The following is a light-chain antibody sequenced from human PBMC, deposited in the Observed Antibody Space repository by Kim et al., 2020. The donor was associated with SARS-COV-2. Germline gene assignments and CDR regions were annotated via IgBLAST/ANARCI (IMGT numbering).Light chain of an antibody. CDR3: QHRSNWPLT. CDR1: QSVSSY. CDR2: DAS. Sequence: EIVLTQSPATLSLSPGERATLSCRASQSVSSYLAWYQQKPGQPPRLLIYDASNRASGIPARFSGSGSGTDFTLTISSLEPEDFAVYYCQHRSNWPLTFGGGTKVDIK. J-gene: IGKJ4*01. V-gene: IGKV3-11*01.